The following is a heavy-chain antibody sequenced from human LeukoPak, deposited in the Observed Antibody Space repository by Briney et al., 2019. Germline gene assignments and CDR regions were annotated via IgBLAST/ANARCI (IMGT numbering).Heavy chain of an antibody. V-gene: IGHV1-8*01. Sequence: ASVKVSCKASGYTFTSYDINWVRQATGQGLEWMGWMNPNSGNTGYAQKFQGRVTMTRNTSISTVYMELSSLRSEDTAVYYCAREDSSGWSRAFDIWGQGTMVTVSS. D-gene: IGHD6-19*01. CDR1: GYTFTSYD. CDR2: MNPNSGNT. J-gene: IGHJ3*02. CDR3: AREDSSGWSRAFDI.